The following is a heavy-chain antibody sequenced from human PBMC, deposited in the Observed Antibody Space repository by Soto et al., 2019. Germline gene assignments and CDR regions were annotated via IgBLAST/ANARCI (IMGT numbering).Heavy chain of an antibody. J-gene: IGHJ4*02. CDR1: GFTFSSYA. CDR3: ARDRVVVVPAAVDY. Sequence: QGQLVESGGGVVQPGRSLRLSFAASGFTFSSYALHWVRQAPGKGLEWVAFISYDGSNKYYADSVKGRFTISRDNSKNTLYLQMNSLRPEDTAVYYCARDRVVVVPAAVDYWGQGTLVTVSS. CDR2: ISYDGSNK. V-gene: IGHV3-30-3*01. D-gene: IGHD2-2*01.